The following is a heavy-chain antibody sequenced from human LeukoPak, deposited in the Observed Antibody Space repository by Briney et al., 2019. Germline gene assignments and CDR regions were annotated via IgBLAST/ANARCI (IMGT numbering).Heavy chain of an antibody. CDR1: GYSFTNYW. V-gene: IGHV5-51*01. CDR2: IYPGDSET. D-gene: IGHD3-22*01. CDR3: ARQTYYFDSSGYYSPFDH. Sequence: GESLKISCKGSGYSFTNYWIGWVRQMPGKGLEWMGIIYPGDSETRYSPSFQGQVTISADKSISTAYLQWGSLKASDTAMYYCARQTYYFDSSGYYSPFDHWGQGTPVTVSS. J-gene: IGHJ4*02.